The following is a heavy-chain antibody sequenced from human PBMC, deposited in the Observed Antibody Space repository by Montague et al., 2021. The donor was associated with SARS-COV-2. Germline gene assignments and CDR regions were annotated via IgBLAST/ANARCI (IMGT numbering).Heavy chain of an antibody. CDR2: IDWDDDK. Sequence: PALVKPTQTLTLTCTFSGFSLSTSGMCVSWIRQPPGKALERLALIDWDDDKFYSTSLKTRLTISKDTSKNQVVLTMTNMDTVDTATYYCARVRYFDTTFDYWGQGTLVTVSS. V-gene: IGHV2-70*01. J-gene: IGHJ4*02. CDR1: GFSLSTSGMC. D-gene: IGHD3-9*01. CDR3: ARVRYFDTTFDY.